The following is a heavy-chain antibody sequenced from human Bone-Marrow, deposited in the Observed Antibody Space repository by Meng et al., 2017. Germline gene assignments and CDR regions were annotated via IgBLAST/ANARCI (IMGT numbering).Heavy chain of an antibody. CDR1: GSPFSSYA. Sequence: LVQSGPEVKRPGASVTVSFTPSGSPFSSYAITWFRQATGQGLEWMGWMNPNSGNTGYAQKFQGRVTMTRNTSISTDYMELSSLRSEDTAVYYCARVNTLGDFWSMSYWGQGTLVTVSS. V-gene: IGHV1-8*01. CDR2: MNPNSGNT. J-gene: IGHJ4*02. D-gene: IGHD3-3*01. CDR3: ARVNTLGDFWSMSY.